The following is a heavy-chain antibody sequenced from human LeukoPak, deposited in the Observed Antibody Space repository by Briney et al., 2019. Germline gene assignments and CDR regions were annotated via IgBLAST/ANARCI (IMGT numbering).Heavy chain of an antibody. Sequence: SVKVSCKASGFTFTSSTMQWVRQARGQRPEFIGWIVVGSGTTNYAHKFQEGATITRDMSTRTAYMELSSLTYEDTAVYYCAACSVASGWCYLDYWGQGTLVTVSS. D-gene: IGHD6-19*01. J-gene: IGHJ4*02. CDR1: GFTFTSST. V-gene: IGHV1-58*02. CDR2: IVVGSGTT. CDR3: AACSVASGWCYLDY.